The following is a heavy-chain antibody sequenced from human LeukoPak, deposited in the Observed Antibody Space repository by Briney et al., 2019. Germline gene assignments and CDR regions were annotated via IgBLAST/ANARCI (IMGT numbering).Heavy chain of an antibody. CDR3: ARDGGEGDNSAFDI. Sequence: PGGSLRLSCAASGVTLSDHHMDWVRQAPGKGLGWVGRTRDKTRGYTTEYAASVKGRFTISRDDSQTSLYLQMNSLKTEDTAVYFCARDGGEGDNSAFDIWGQGTVVTVSS. D-gene: IGHD3-16*01. CDR2: TRDKTRGYTT. CDR1: GVTLSDHH. J-gene: IGHJ3*02. V-gene: IGHV3-72*01.